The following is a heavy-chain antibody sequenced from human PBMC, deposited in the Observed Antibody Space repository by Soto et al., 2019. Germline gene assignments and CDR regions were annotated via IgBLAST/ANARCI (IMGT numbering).Heavy chain of an antibody. Sequence: SVKVSCKASGGTFSSYAISWVRQAPGQGLEWMGGIIPIFGTANYAQKFQGRVTITADESTSTAYMELSSLRSEDTAVYYCARAPDYYGSGSSGDYWVQGTLVTVSS. CDR2: IIPIFGTA. CDR1: GGTFSSYA. J-gene: IGHJ4*02. CDR3: ARAPDYYGSGSSGDY. D-gene: IGHD3-10*01. V-gene: IGHV1-69*13.